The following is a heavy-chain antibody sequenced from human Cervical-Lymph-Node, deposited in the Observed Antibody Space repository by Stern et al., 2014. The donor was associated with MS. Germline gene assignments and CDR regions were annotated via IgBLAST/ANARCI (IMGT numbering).Heavy chain of an antibody. CDR2: VYYSGIT. J-gene: IGHJ2*01. D-gene: IGHD4-11*01. V-gene: IGHV4-39*02. CDR3: ARGVTAVTNYVPNWCFDL. Sequence: VQLLESGPGLVKPSETLSLTCTVSGGSITNRDYWGWIRQSPGKGLEWIGSVYYSGITYYRPSLKSRATISIDTPRNHSFLSLTSVTATDTAVYFCARGVTAVTNYVPNWCFDLWGRGTLVTVSS. CDR1: GGSITNRDY.